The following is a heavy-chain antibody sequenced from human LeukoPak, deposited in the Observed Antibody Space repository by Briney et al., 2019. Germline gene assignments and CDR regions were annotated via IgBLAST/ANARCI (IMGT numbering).Heavy chain of an antibody. CDR2: ISYDGSNK. CDR3: ARDSGYDSSGYTPVDY. V-gene: IGHV3-30*01. Sequence: GGSLRLSCAASGFTFSSYAMHWVRQAPGKGLEWVAVISYDGSNKYYADSVKGRFTISRDNSKNTLYPQMNSLRAEDTAVYYCARDSGYDSSGYTPVDYWGQGTLVTVSS. D-gene: IGHD3-22*01. CDR1: GFTFSSYA. J-gene: IGHJ4*02.